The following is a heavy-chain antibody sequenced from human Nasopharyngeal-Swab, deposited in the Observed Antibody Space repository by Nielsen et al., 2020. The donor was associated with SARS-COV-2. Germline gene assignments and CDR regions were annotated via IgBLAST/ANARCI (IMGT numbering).Heavy chain of an antibody. V-gene: IGHV4-39*01. D-gene: IGHD3-16*01. J-gene: IGHJ4*02. CDR2: IYSRGST. CDR3: AKPYGAFLGGGFDS. CDR1: GGSILDTDYY. Sequence: SETLSPTCPVSGGSILDTDYYWAWIRQPPGKGLEWVGSIYSRGSTSHNPSLRSRVTISVDASKNQFSMKLNSLTAADTAMYYCAKPYGAFLGGGFDSWGQGTLVTVSS.